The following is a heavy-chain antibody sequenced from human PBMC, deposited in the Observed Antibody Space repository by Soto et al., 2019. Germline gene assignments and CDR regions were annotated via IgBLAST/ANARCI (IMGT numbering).Heavy chain of an antibody. CDR2: IYYSGST. J-gene: IGHJ5*02. CDR1: GGSMISYY. V-gene: IGHV4-59*08. D-gene: IGHD2-21*02. Sequence: SETLSLTCTVSGGSMISYYWSWIRQPPGKGLEWIGYIYYSGSTNYNPSLKSRVTVSVDTSKNQFSLKLSSVTAADTAVYYCARHPSDFWFDPWGQGTLVTVSS. CDR3: ARHPSDFWFDP.